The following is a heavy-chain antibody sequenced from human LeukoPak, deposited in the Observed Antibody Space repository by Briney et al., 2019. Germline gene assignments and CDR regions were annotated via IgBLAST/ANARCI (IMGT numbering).Heavy chain of an antibody. CDR2: ISSSSSYI. D-gene: IGHD3-22*01. CDR3: ARDHYYDSSGYDY. J-gene: IGHJ4*02. Sequence: PGGSLRLSCAASGFTFSSYSMNWVRQAPGKGLQWVSYISSSSSYIYYADSVKGRFTISRDNAKNSLYLQMNSLRAEDTAVYYCARDHYYDSSGYDYWGQGTLVTVSS. V-gene: IGHV3-21*01. CDR1: GFTFSSYS.